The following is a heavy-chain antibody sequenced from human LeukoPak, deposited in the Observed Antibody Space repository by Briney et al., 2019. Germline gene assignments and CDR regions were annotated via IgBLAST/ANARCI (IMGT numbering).Heavy chain of an antibody. D-gene: IGHD3-22*01. CDR3: ARDPPPSGYYYDY. J-gene: IGHJ4*02. CDR2: INHSGST. V-gene: IGHV4-34*01. Sequence: SETLSLTCAVYGGSFTGYYWSWIRQPPGKGLEWIGEINHSGSTNYNPSLKSRVTISVDTSKNQFSLKLSSVTAADTAVYYCARDPPPSGYYYDYWGQGTLVTVSS. CDR1: GGSFTGYY.